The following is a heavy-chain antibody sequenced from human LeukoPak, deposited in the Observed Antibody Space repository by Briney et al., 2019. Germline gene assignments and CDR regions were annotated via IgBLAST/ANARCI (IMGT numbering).Heavy chain of an antibody. D-gene: IGHD2-15*01. V-gene: IGHV5-51*01. CDR3: ARQGCSGGSCYPPTYYYGMDV. CDR1: GYKFTTYW. Sequence: GGALQISCKGSGYKFTTYWIGWVGQLPGKGLEWMGIIYPGDSATIYSPSFQGQVTISADKSISTAYLQWSSLKASDTAIYYCARQGCSGGSCYPPTYYYGMDVWGQGTTVTVSS. J-gene: IGHJ6*02. CDR2: IYPGDSAT.